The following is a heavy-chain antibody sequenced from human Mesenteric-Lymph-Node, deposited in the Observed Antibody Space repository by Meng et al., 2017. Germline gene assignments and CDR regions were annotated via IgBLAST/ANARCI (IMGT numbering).Heavy chain of an antibody. J-gene: IGHJ4*02. CDR1: GDSITSSDYY. CDR3: ARGLYSGYDPNNLLDD. D-gene: IGHD5-12*01. Sequence: QVQLQESGPGLVKPSQTLSLTCSVSGDSITSSDYYWNWVRQPPGKGLEYIGYIYYSDSTYYNPSLKSRVTISVDTSKNQFSLKLSSVTAADTAVYYCARGLYSGYDPNNLLDDWGQGTLVTVSS. V-gene: IGHV4-30-4*01. CDR2: IYYSDST.